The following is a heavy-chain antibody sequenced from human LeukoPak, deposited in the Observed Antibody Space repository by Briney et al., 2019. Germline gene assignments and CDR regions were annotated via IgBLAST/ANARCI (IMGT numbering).Heavy chain of an antibody. J-gene: IGHJ6*03. V-gene: IGHV3-9*01. D-gene: IGHD3-22*01. CDR1: GFTFDDYA. CDR2: ISWNSGSI. Sequence: PWGSLRLSCAASGFTFDDYAMHWVRQAPGKGLEWVSGISWNSGSIGYADSVKGRFTISRDNAKNSLYLQMNGLRAEDSAVYYCARGGQYYYDTSGQLSYSYYYMDVWGKGTTVTVSS. CDR3: ARGGQYYYDTSGQLSYSYYYMDV.